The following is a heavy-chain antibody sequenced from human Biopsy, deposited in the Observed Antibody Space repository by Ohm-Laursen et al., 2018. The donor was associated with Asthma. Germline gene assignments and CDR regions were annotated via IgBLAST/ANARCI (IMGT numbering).Heavy chain of an antibody. CDR2: ISRSGDTT. CDR3: ARVKRITLMTLGPTPKSYFDY. D-gene: IGHD3-22*01. J-gene: IGHJ4*01. CDR1: GFTVSSNG. V-gene: IGHV3-23*01. Sequence: SLRLSCAASGFTVSSNGMSWVRQPPGKGLEWISTISRSGDTTYYADSVKGRFTISRESSKNTLYVQMNSLSAEDTAVYFCARVKRITLMTLGPTPKSYFDYWGHGSLVTVSS.